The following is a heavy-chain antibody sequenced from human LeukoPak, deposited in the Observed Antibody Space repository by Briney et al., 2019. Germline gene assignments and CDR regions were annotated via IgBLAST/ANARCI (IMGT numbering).Heavy chain of an antibody. Sequence: SGPTLVNPTQTLTLTCTFSGFSLSTSGVGVGWIRQPPGKALEWLALIYWDDDKRYSPSLKSRLTITKDTSKNQVVLTMTNMDPVDTATCYCAHTLYYYGSGSGNYFDYWGQGTLVTVSS. J-gene: IGHJ4*02. V-gene: IGHV2-5*02. D-gene: IGHD3-10*01. CDR1: GFSLSTSGVG. CDR2: IYWDDDK. CDR3: AHTLYYYGSGSGNYFDY.